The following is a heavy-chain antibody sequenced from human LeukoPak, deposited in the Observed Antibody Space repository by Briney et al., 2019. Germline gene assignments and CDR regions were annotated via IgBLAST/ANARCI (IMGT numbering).Heavy chain of an antibody. Sequence: GGSLRLSCAASGFTFSSYSMNWVRQAPGKGLEWVSSISSSSSYIYYADSVKGRFTISRDNAKNSLYLQMNSLRAEDTAVYYCARGQLRYFDWLPDYWGQGTLVTVSS. CDR1: GFTFSSYS. J-gene: IGHJ4*02. CDR3: ARGQLRYFDWLPDY. CDR2: ISSSSSYI. V-gene: IGHV3-21*01. D-gene: IGHD3-9*01.